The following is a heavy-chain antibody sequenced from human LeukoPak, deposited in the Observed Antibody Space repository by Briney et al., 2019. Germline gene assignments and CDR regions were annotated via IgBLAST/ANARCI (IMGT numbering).Heavy chain of an antibody. J-gene: IGHJ4*02. CDR1: GYTFTSNY. CDR3: ARDQEGFDY. CDR2: IYPRDGST. Sequence: GASVKVSCKASGYTFTSNYIHWVRQAPGQGLEWMGMIYPRDGSTSYALKFQGRVTVTRDTSTSTVHMELSGLRSEDTAVYYCARDQEGFDYRGQGTLVTVSS. V-gene: IGHV1-46*01.